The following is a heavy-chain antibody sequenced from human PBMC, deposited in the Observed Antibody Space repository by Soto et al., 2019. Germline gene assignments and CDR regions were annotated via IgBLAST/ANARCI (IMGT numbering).Heavy chain of an antibody. CDR2: ISSSSSYI. D-gene: IGHD6-19*01. V-gene: IGHV3-21*01. CDR3: ARLGASGSGWWSFDY. CDR1: GFTFSSDS. Sequence: VGSLRLSCAASGFTFSSDSMNWVRQARGKGLEWVSSISSSSSYIYYADSVKGRFTISRDNAKNSLYLQMNSLRAEDTAVYYCARLGASGSGWWSFDYWGQGTLVTVSS. J-gene: IGHJ4*02.